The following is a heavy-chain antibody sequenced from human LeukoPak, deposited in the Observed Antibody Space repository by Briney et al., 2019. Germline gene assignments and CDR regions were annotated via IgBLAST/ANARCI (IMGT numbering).Heavy chain of an antibody. CDR3: AQVPPLGN. CDR2: IYSGGST. V-gene: IGHV3-66*01. CDR1: GFTFSRYS. J-gene: IGHJ4*02. Sequence: GGSLRLSCSASGFTFSRYSMNWVRQAPGKGLEWVSVIYSGGSTYYADSVKGRFTISRDNSKNTLYLQMNSLRAEDTAVYYCAQVPPLGNWGQGTLVTVSS. D-gene: IGHD7-27*01.